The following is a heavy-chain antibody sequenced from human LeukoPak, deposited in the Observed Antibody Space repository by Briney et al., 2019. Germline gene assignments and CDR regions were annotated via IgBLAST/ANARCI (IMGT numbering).Heavy chain of an antibody. CDR2: IKSKSDGGTI. CDR1: GFTFSNAW. Sequence: PGGSLRLSCAASGFTFSNAWMSWVRQAPGKGLEWVGRIKSKSDGGTIDHAAQVKGRFTVSGDDSKNTLYLQMNSLKTEDTAVYYCTTDAGRHPLGYWGQGTLVTVSS. J-gene: IGHJ4*02. CDR3: TTDAGRHPLGY. V-gene: IGHV3-15*01.